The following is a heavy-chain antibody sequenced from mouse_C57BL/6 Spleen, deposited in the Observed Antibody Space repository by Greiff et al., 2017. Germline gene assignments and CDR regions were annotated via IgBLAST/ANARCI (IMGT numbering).Heavy chain of an antibody. CDR1: GFSLTSYG. CDR3: ASQDSSRYISIDY. CDR2: IWSGGST. Sequence: QVQLQQSGPGLVQPSQSLSITCTVSGFSLTSYGVHWVRQSPGKGLEWLGVIWSGGSTDYNAAFISRLSISKDNSKSQVFLKMNSLQTDDTAIYFCASQDSSRYISIDYWGQGTSLTVSS. J-gene: IGHJ2*02. V-gene: IGHV2-2*01. D-gene: IGHD3-2*02.